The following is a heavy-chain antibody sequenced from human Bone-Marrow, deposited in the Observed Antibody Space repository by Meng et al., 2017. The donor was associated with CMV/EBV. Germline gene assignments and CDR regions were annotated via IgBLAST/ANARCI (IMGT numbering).Heavy chain of an antibody. CDR1: GGSFSGYY. V-gene: IGHV4-34*01. J-gene: IGHJ1*01. CDR2: INHSGST. D-gene: IGHD1-26*01. CDR3: ARGQDWSESYQS. Sequence: SETLSLTCAVYGGSFSGYYWSWIRQPPGKGLEWIGEINHSGSTNYNPSLKSRVTISVDTSKNQFSLKLSSVTAADTAVYYCARGQDWSESYQSWGQGTLVTVSS.